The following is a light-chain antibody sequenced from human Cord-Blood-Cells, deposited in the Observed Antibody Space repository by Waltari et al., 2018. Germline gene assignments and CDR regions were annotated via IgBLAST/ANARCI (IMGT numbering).Light chain of an antibody. J-gene: IGLJ1*01. CDR2: DVS. CDR3: SSYTSSSTYV. Sequence: QSALTQTASVSGSPGQSITISCPRTSSDVGGYNYVSWYQQHPGKAPKLRIYDVSNRPSGVSNRFSGSKSGNTASLTISGLQAEDEADYYCSSYTSSSTYVFGTGTKVTVL. V-gene: IGLV2-14*01. CDR1: SSDVGGYNY.